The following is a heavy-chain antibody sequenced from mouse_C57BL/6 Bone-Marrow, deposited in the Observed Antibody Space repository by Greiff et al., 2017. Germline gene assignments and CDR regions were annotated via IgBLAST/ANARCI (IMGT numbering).Heavy chain of an antibody. V-gene: IGHV3-6*01. CDR3: ARRADGYAMVY. D-gene: IGHD2-3*01. J-gene: IGHJ4*01. Sequence: EVQLVESGPGLVKPSQSLSLTCSVTGYSITSGYYWNWIRQFPGNKLEWMGFISYDGSNNYNPYLKNRISITRDTSTNQFFMKLNSVTTEDTATYNCARRADGYAMVYWGQGISVTVSS. CDR1: GYSITSGYY. CDR2: ISYDGSN.